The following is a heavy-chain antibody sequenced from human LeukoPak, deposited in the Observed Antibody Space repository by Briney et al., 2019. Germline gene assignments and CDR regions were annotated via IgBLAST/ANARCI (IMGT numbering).Heavy chain of an antibody. CDR2: FDPEDGET. Sequence: ASVKVSCKVSGYTLTELSMHWVRQAPGKGLEWMGGFDPEDGETIHAQKFQGRVTMTEDTSTDTAYMELSSLRSEDTAVYYCATGTKRNYYYGMDVWGQGTTVTVSS. J-gene: IGHJ6*02. V-gene: IGHV1-24*01. D-gene: IGHD1-1*01. CDR1: GYTLTELS. CDR3: ATGTKRNYYYGMDV.